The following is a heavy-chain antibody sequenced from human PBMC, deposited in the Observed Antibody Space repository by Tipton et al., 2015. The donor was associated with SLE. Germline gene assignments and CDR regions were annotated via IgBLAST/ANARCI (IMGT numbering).Heavy chain of an antibody. V-gene: IGHV4-61*02. D-gene: IGHD4-23*01. CDR2: VYRSGIT. CDR3: AGETRVVTPADYFYYMDV. Sequence: LRLSCTVSGVSISSDSYYWNWIRQSAGKGLEWIGRVYRSGITNYNPSLKSRVSISVDTSKNQVSLRLSSVTAADTAVYYCAGETRVVTPADYFYYMDVWGKGTTVTVSS. J-gene: IGHJ6*03. CDR1: GVSISSDSYY.